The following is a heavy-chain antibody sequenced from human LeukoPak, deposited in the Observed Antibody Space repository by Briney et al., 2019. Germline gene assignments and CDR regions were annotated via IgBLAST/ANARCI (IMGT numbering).Heavy chain of an antibody. Sequence: GVSLTLSWAASGFMFSDYWMSWVRHPPSKGLDWVATIKEDGSEKYYVDSLKGRLIISRDIAKSSLYLQMSSLRAEDTAVYYCVRVSRSTLSFTTDFWGQGTLVTVSS. CDR1: GFMFSDYW. CDR2: IKEDGSEK. D-gene: IGHD3-22*01. J-gene: IGHJ4*02. V-gene: IGHV3-7*01. CDR3: VRVSRSTLSFTTDF.